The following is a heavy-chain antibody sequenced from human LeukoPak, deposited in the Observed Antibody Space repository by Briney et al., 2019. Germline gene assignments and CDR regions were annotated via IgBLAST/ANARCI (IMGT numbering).Heavy chain of an antibody. CDR2: IKSKTDGGTT. CDR3: TTENIVVVTATENFDY. D-gene: IGHD2-21*02. J-gene: IGHJ4*02. V-gene: IGHV3-15*01. CDR1: GFTFSNAW. Sequence: GGSLRLSCAASGFTFSNAWMSWVRQAPGKGLEWVGRIKSKTDGGTTDYAAPVKGRFTISRDDSKNTLYLQMNSLKTEDTAVYYCTTENIVVVTATENFDYWGQGTLVTVSS.